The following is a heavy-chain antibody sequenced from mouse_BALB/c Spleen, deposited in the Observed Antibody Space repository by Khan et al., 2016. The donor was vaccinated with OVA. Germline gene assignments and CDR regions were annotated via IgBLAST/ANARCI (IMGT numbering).Heavy chain of an antibody. J-gene: IGHJ3*01. D-gene: IGHD2-14*01. CDR2: INPSTGYT. CDR1: GYTFTTYT. Sequence: QVQLVQSGAELAKPGASVKMSCKASGYTFTTYTMHWVKQRPGQGLEWIGYINPSTGYTNYNEKFKDKATLTADKSSSTAYMQLSSLKSEDSAVYYWARDAAYYRNGGGFDYWGQGTLVTVSA. CDR3: ARDAAYYRNGGGFDY. V-gene: IGHV1-4*01.